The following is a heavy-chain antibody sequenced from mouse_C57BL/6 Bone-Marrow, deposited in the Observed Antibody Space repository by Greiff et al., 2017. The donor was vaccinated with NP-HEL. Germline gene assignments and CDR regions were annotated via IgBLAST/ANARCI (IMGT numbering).Heavy chain of an antibody. CDR3: ARLTVASWYFDV. CDR1: GFTFSDYG. Sequence: EVKLMESGGGLVQPGGSLKLSCAASGFTFSDYGMAWVRQAPRKGPEWVAFISNLAYSIYYADTVTGRFTISRENAKNTLYLEMSSLRSEDTAMYYCARLTVASWYFDVWGTGTTVTVSS. J-gene: IGHJ1*03. D-gene: IGHD1-1*01. V-gene: IGHV5-15*01. CDR2: ISNLAYSI.